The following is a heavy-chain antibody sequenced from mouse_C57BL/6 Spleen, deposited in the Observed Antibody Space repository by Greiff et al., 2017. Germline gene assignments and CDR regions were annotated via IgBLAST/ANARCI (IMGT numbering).Heavy chain of an antibody. CDR2: ISSGSSTI. D-gene: IGHD2-4*01. Sequence: EVQLQESGGGLVKPGGSLKLSCAASGFTFSDYGMHWVRQAPEKGLEWVAYISSGSSTIYYADTVKGRFTISRDNAKNTLFLQMTSLRAEDTAMYYCARGYDYDYYAMDYWGQGTSVTVSS. CDR1: GFTFSDYG. CDR3: ARGYDYDYYAMDY. J-gene: IGHJ4*01. V-gene: IGHV5-17*01.